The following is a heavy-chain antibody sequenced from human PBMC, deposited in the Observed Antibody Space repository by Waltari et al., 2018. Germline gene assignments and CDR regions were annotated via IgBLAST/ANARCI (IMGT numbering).Heavy chain of an antibody. J-gene: IGHJ5*02. CDR1: GFTFSNAY. D-gene: IGHD2-15*01. Sequence: EVQLVESGGGLVEPGVSLRLSCAASGFTFSNAYMTWVRQAPGKGLEWVGHVKSYTDGGTTEYAAPVKGRFIISRDDSKNTLYLQMNSLKTEDTAVYYCTTKLYSWGQGTLVTVSS. CDR3: TTKLYS. CDR2: VKSYTDGGTT. V-gene: IGHV3-15*05.